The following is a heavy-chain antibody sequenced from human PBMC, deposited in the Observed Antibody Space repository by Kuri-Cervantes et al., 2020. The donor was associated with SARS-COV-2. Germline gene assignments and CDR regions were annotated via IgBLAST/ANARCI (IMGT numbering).Heavy chain of an antibody. J-gene: IGHJ4*02. V-gene: IGHV3-23*01. CDR1: GFTFSSYG. Sequence: GESLKISCAASGFTFSSYGMHWVRQAPGKGLEWVSAISGSGGSTYYADSVKGRFTISRDNSKNTLYLQMNSLRAEDTAVYYCARQGYCSSTSCYTIPPDYWGQGTLVTVSS. CDR3: ARQGYCSSTSCYTIPPDY. D-gene: IGHD2-2*02. CDR2: ISGSGGST.